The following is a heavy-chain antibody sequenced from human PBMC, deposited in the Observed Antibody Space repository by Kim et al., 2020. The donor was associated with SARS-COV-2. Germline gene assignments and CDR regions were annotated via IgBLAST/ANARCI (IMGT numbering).Heavy chain of an antibody. Sequence: GGSLRLSCAASGFTFSSYSMNWVRQAPGKGLEWVSYISSSSSTIYYADSVKGRFTISRDNAKNSLYLQMNSLRAEDTAVYYCARDLNVGVWLSGYGYWGQGTLVTVSS. D-gene: IGHD3-9*01. V-gene: IGHV3-48*04. CDR2: ISSSSSTI. CDR3: ARDLNVGVWLSGYGY. J-gene: IGHJ4*02. CDR1: GFTFSSYS.